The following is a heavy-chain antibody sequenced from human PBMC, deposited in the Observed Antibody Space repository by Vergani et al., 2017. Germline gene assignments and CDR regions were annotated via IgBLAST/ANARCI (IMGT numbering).Heavy chain of an antibody. CDR2: IYYSGST. J-gene: IGHJ5*02. V-gene: IGHV4-59*01. D-gene: IGHD6-19*01. CDR1: GGSISSYY. CDR3: ARESPYSSGRGEFDP. Sequence: QVQLQESGPGLVKPSETLSLTCTVSGGSISSYYWSWIRQPPGKGLDWIGYIYYSGSTNYNPSLKSRVTISVDTSKNQFSLKLSSVTAADTAVYYCARESPYSSGRGEFDPWGQGTLVTVSS.